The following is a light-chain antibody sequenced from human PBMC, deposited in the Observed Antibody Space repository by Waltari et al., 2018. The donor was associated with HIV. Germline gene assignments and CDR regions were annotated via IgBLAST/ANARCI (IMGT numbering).Light chain of an antibody. V-gene: IGKV1-5*03. J-gene: IGKJ4*01. CDR2: TAS. CDR1: QSPSNF. Sequence: DIQMTQSPSFLSASVVDRVTITCRASQSPSNFLAWYQQKPGKAPKLLIYTASVLESGVPSRFSGSGSGTEFTLTISSLQPDDFATYYCQQYYSPLTFGGGTKVEIK. CDR3: QQYYSPLT.